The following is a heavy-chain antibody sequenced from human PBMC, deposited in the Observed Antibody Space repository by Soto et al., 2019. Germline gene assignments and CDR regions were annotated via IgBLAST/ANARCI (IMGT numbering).Heavy chain of an antibody. CDR1: GFTFSNAW. CDR2: IKSKTDGGTT. Sequence: GGSLRLSCAASGFTFSNAWMNWVRQAPGKGLEWVGRIKSKTDGGTTDYAAPVKGRFTISRDDSKNTLYLQMNSLKTEDTAVYYCTTVYHLLRFLEWLPQLKTKNYGMDVWGQGTTVTVSS. D-gene: IGHD3-3*01. CDR3: TTVYHLLRFLEWLPQLKTKNYGMDV. J-gene: IGHJ6*02. V-gene: IGHV3-15*07.